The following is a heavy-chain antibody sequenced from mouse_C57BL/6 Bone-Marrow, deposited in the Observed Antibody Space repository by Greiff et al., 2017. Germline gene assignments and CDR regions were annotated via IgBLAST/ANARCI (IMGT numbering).Heavy chain of an antibody. CDR3: AEDYGSSYVDAMDY. J-gene: IGHJ4*01. D-gene: IGHD1-1*01. CDR2: INPSSGYT. CDR1: GYTFTSYW. Sequence: VQLQQSGAELAKPGASVKLSCKASGYTFTSYWMHWVKQRPGQGLEWIGYINPSSGYTKYNQKFKDKATLTEDKSSSTAYMRLSSLTYEDSAVYYCAEDYGSSYVDAMDYWGQGTSVTVSS. V-gene: IGHV1-7*01.